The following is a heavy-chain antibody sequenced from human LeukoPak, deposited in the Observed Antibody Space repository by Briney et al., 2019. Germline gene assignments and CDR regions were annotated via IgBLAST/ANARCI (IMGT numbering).Heavy chain of an antibody. CDR1: GVTFRSYA. V-gene: IGHV3-23*01. Sequence: WGSLRLSCAASGVTFRSYAFSWVRQPPGRGLEWVSTVGTDSDTYYADSVKRRFTISIANSKNTMYLQLTGLRADHTAVYYCAKKTPGIQPFDSCGEGTLVTVSP. D-gene: IGHD6-13*01. CDR2: VGTDSDT. CDR3: AKKTPGIQPFDS. J-gene: IGHJ4*02.